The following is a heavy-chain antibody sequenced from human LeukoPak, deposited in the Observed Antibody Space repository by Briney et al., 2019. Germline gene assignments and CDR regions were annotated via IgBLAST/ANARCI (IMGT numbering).Heavy chain of an antibody. CDR1: GFTFSSYV. CDR2: ISYDGSNE. V-gene: IGHV3-30*04. J-gene: IGHJ4*02. Sequence: GGSLRLSCAASGFTFSSYVMHWVRQAPGKGLEWVAIISYDGSNEYYADSVKGRFTISRDNSKNTLYLQMNSLRVEDTAVYYCAKGRTLVGGSTRSYDYWGQGTLVTVSS. CDR3: AKGRTLVGGSTRSYDY. D-gene: IGHD1-26*01.